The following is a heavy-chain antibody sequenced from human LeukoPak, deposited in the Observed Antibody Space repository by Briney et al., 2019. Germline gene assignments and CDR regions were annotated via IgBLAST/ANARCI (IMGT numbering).Heavy chain of an antibody. J-gene: IGHJ4*02. CDR2: INHSGST. Sequence: PSETLSLTCTVSGGPISSYYWSWIRQPPGKGLEWIGEINHSGSTNYNPSLKSRVTISVDTSKNQFSLKLSSVTAADTAVYYCARGAVAGTNWGQGTLVTVSS. CDR3: ARGAVAGTN. CDR1: GGPISSYY. V-gene: IGHV4-34*01. D-gene: IGHD6-19*01.